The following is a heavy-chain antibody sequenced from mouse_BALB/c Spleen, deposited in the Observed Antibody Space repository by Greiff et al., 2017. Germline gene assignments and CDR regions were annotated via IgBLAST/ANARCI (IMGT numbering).Heavy chain of an antibody. Sequence: EVQLQESGPGLVKPSQSLSLTCSVTGYSITSGYYWNWIRQFPGNKLEWMGYISYDGSNNYNPSLKNRISITRDTSKNQFFLKLNSVTTEDTATYYCARDRNYYGSSWYFDVWGAGTTVTVSS. CDR1: GYSITSGYY. J-gene: IGHJ1*01. CDR3: ARDRNYYGSSWYFDV. V-gene: IGHV3-6*02. CDR2: ISYDGSN. D-gene: IGHD1-1*01.